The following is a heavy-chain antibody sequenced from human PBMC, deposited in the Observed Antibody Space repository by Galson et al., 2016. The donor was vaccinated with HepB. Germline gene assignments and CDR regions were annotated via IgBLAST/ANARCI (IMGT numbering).Heavy chain of an antibody. CDR3: AKAPHYPRAFDI. J-gene: IGHJ3*02. Sequence: SLRLSCAASGFTFSNYAMSWVRQAPGKGLEWVSAISGTGITTHYADSVKGRFTVSRDNSRNTVYLQMNSLRAEDTAVYYCAKAPHYPRAFDIWGQGKWSPSLQ. CDR2: ISGTGITT. CDR1: GFTFSNYA. V-gene: IGHV3-23*01. D-gene: IGHD3-10*01.